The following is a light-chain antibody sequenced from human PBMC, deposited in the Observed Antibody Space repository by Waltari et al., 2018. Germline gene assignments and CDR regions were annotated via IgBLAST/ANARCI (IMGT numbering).Light chain of an antibody. CDR2: GAS. V-gene: IGKV3-20*01. CDR1: QTVGRNY. Sequence: IVLTQSPGTLSLSPGDRATLSCRASQTVGRNYLAWYQQRPGQAPRLLIYGASSRAAGIPDRFSGSGSGTDFTLTVSRLEPEDFAVYYCQQYDSSPYTFGQGTKLEIK. CDR3: QQYDSSPYT. J-gene: IGKJ2*01.